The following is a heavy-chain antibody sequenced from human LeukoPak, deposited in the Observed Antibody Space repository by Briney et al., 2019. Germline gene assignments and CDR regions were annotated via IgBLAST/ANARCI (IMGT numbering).Heavy chain of an antibody. D-gene: IGHD3-22*01. CDR2: ISSSSSTI. CDR3: ARDYLYYYDSSGYVDY. Sequence: PGGSLRLSCAVSGFTFSSYSMNWVRQAPGKGLEWVSYISSSSSTIYYADSVKGRFTTSRDNAKNSLYLQMNSLRAEDTAVYYCARDYLYYYDSSGYVDYWGQGTLVTVSS. J-gene: IGHJ4*02. CDR1: GFTFSSYS. V-gene: IGHV3-48*04.